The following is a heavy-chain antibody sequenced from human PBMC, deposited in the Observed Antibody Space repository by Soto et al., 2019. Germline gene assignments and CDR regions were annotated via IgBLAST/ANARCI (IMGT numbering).Heavy chain of an antibody. Sequence: SETLSLTCAVYGGSFSGYYWSWIRQPPGKGLEWIGEINHSGSTNYNPSLKSRVTISVDTSKNQFSLKLSSVTAADTAVYYCARRSLTIFGVVTNWFDPWGQGTLVTVPS. D-gene: IGHD3-3*01. V-gene: IGHV4-34*01. CDR2: INHSGST. J-gene: IGHJ5*02. CDR3: ARRSLTIFGVVTNWFDP. CDR1: GGSFSGYY.